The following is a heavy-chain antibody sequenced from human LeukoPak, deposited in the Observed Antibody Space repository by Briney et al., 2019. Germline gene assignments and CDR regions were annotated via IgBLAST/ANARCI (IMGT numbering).Heavy chain of an antibody. J-gene: IGHJ4*02. CDR1: GFTFNTYS. Sequence: PGGSLRLSCEASGFTFNTYSMNWARQAPGKGLEWVSSIDSSGGYMFYADSVKGRFIISRDNAKDSLYLRMNSLRVEDTAAYYCLRGDRRDYWGQGTLVTVSS. CDR3: LRGDRRDY. V-gene: IGHV3-21*06. CDR2: IDSSGGYM.